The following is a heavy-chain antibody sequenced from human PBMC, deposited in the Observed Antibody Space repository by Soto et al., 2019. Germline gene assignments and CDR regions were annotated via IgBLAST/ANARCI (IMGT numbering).Heavy chain of an antibody. D-gene: IGHD6-13*01. V-gene: IGHV3-49*03. Sequence: GSLRLSCTASGFTFGYYAMSWFRQAPGKGLEWVGFIRSKAYGGTTEYAAYVKGRFTISRDDSKSIAYLQMNSLKTEDTAVYYCTRVLDDLNXIAAAGPKYYYYYGMDVWGQGTTVTVSS. CDR1: GFTFGYYA. CDR3: TRVLDDLNXIAAAGPKYYYYYGMDV. CDR2: IRSKAYGGTT. J-gene: IGHJ6*02.